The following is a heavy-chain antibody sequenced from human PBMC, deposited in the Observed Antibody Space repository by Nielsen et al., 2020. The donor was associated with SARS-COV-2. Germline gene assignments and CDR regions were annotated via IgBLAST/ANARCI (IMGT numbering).Heavy chain of an antibody. D-gene: IGHD6-13*01. CDR2: ISWNSGSI. CDR3: AKWGYSSSWDTPYGMDV. CDR1: GFTFDDYA. V-gene: IGHV3-9*01. Sequence: PGGSLRLSCAASGFTFDDYAMHWVRQAPGKGLEWVSGISWNSGSIGYADSVKGRFTISRDNAKNSLYLQINSLRAEDTALYYCAKWGYSSSWDTPYGMDVWGQGTTVTVSS. J-gene: IGHJ6*02.